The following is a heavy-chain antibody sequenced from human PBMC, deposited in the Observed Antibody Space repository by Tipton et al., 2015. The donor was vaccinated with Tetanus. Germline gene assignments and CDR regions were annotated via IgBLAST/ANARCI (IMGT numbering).Heavy chain of an antibody. CDR3: ARAGPQATFGVKYGMDV. CDR1: GGTFSNYA. V-gene: IGHV1-2*02. D-gene: IGHD3-3*01. J-gene: IGHJ6*02. CDR2: IIPDSGGT. Sequence: QSGAEVKEPGSSVRVSCKASGGTFSNYAINWVRQAPGQGLEWMGGIIPDSGGTNSAQKFQGRVTMTRDTSISTAYMELSRLRSDDTAVYYCARAGPQATFGVKYGMDVWGQGTTVTVSS.